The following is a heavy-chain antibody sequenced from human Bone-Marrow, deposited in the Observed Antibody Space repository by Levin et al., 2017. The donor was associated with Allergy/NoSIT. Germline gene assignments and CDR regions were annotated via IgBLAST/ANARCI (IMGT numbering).Heavy chain of an antibody. CDR1: GFTFSSYA. CDR3: ASGGLVATEVMDV. D-gene: IGHD5-12*01. J-gene: IGHJ6*02. Sequence: GGSLRLSCAASGFTFSSYAMHWVRQAPGKGLEWVAVISYDGSNKYYADSVKGRFTISRDNSKNTLYLQMNSLRAEDTAVYYCASGGLVATEVMDVWGQGTTVTVSS. V-gene: IGHV3-30-3*01. CDR2: ISYDGSNK.